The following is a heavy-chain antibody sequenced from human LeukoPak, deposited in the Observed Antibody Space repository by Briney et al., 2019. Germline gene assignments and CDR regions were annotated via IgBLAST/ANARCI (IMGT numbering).Heavy chain of an antibody. CDR3: ARHAFDYDSSLNAAFDI. V-gene: IGHV4-61*02. CDR1: GGSISSGSYY. Sequence: SETLSLTCTVSGGSISSGSYYWSWIRQPAGKGLEWIGRIYTSGSTNYNPSLKSRVTMSVDTSKNQFSLKLSSVTAADTAVYYCARHAFDYDSSLNAAFDIWGQGTMVTVSS. J-gene: IGHJ3*02. CDR2: IYTSGST. D-gene: IGHD3-22*01.